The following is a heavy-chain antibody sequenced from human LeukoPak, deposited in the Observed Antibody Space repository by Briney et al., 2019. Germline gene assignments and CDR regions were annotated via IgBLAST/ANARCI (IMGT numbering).Heavy chain of an antibody. J-gene: IGHJ4*02. CDR3: ARDPTNTSGRYAYHDY. CDR1: GYTXNHYG. Sequence: ASVKVSCKASGYTXNHYGISWVRQAPGQGLEWMGWVSCFNGDTHYAQKFQGRVTMTRDTSTTTAYMELRNLRSDDTALYYCARDPTNTSGRYAYHDYWGQGTLVTVSS. CDR2: VSCFNGDT. D-gene: IGHD6-19*01. V-gene: IGHV1-18*04.